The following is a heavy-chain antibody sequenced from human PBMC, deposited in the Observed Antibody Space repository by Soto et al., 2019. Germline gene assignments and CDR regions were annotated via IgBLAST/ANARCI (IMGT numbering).Heavy chain of an antibody. J-gene: IGHJ4*02. D-gene: IGHD3-10*01. CDR3: ARVSLIRGIDY. Sequence: SETLSLTCTVSGGSISSDNKYWSWIRQQPGKGLEWIGNIYYSGSTCRNPSLKSRLTISVDTSKNQFSLKLNSVTAADTAVYYCARVSLIRGIDYWGQGTLVTVSS. V-gene: IGHV4-31*03. CDR2: IYYSGST. CDR1: GGSISSDNKY.